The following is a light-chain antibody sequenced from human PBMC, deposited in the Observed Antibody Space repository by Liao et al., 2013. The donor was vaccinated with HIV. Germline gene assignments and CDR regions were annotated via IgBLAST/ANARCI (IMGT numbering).Light chain of an antibody. CDR2: HDY. J-gene: IGLJ1*01. CDR3: QAWDSNTGV. Sequence: SYELTQPPSVSVSPGQTASITCSGDKLGDKYVCWYQQKPAQSPVLVIYHDYKRPSGIPERFSGSNSGNTATLTISGTQAMDEADYYCQAWDSNTGVFGTGTKVTVL. CDR1: KLGDKY. V-gene: IGLV3-1*01.